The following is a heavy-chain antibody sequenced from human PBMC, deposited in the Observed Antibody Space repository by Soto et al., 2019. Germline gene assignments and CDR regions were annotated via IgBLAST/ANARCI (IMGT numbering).Heavy chain of an antibody. CDR3: GRLAEAATGHTDFDS. Sequence: PSETLSLTCTVSGASIKSSNYFWGWIRQPPGKGLEFVGSIHSSGGTYYNPSLKSRVTVSVDLSNSHFSLSLKSLTATDTAVYYCGRLAEAATGHTDFDSWGQGTLVTVSS. CDR2: IHSSGGT. V-gene: IGHV4-39*02. CDR1: GASIKSSNYF. D-gene: IGHD2-15*01. J-gene: IGHJ4*02.